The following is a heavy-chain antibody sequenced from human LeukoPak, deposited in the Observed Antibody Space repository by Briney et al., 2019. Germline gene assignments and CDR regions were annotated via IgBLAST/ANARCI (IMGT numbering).Heavy chain of an antibody. Sequence: GGSLRLSCAASQFSISYDWMHWVRQAPGMGLEWVAFIQYDGSIKLYADSVKGRFTISRDNSKNTLYLQMNSLRAEDTAVYYCAKETSSSFDYWGQGTLVTVSS. V-gene: IGHV3-30*02. CDR1: QFSISYDW. CDR3: AKETSSSFDY. D-gene: IGHD6-6*01. J-gene: IGHJ4*02. CDR2: IQYDGSIK.